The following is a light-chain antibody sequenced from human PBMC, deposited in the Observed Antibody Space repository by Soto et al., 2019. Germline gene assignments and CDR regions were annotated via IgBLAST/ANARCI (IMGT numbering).Light chain of an antibody. Sequence: QSVLAQSSSASASLGSSVKLTCILSSGHSTYIIAWHQQQPGKAPRFLMTLDRSGSYNRGSGVPDRFSGSSSGADRYLTISNLQFEDEGDYYCETWYSNTHKVFGGGTKLTVL. J-gene: IGLJ3*02. V-gene: IGLV4-60*02. CDR1: SGHSTYI. CDR3: ETWYSNTHKV. CDR2: LDRSGSY.